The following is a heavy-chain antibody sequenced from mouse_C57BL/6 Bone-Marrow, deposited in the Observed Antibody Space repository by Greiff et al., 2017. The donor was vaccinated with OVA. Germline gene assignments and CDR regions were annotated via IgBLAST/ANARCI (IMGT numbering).Heavy chain of an antibody. D-gene: IGHD2-1*01. V-gene: IGHV1-81*01. CDR3: ARGGRNYWFAY. CDR1: GYIFTSYG. J-gene: IGHJ3*01. Sequence: QVQLKESGAELARPGASVKLSCKASGYIFTSYGISWVKQRTGQGLEWIGEIYPRSGNTYYNEKFKGKATLTADKSSSTAYMELRSLTSEDSAVYFCARGGRNYWFAYWGQGTLVTVSA. CDR2: IYPRSGNT.